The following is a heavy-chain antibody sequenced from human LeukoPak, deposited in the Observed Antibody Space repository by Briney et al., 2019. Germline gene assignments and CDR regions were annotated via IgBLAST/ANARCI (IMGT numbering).Heavy chain of an antibody. V-gene: IGHV4-30-4*08. D-gene: IGHD4-17*01. CDR2: IYYSGST. CDR3: ARGGGDYGDYPAAFDI. Sequence: SETLSLTCTVSGGSISSGDYYWSWIRKPPGKGLEWIGYIYYSGSTYYNPSLKSRVTISVDTSKNQFSLKLSSVTAADTAVYYCARGGGDYGDYPAAFDIWGQGTMVTVSS. J-gene: IGHJ3*02. CDR1: GGSISSGDYY.